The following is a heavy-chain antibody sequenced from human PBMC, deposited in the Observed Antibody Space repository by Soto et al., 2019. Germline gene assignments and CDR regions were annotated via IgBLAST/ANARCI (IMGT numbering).Heavy chain of an antibody. V-gene: IGHV3-66*01. Sequence: PGGSLRLSCAASGFTFSSKYMSWVRQAPGKGLEWVSLIQSGGPTYYADSVKGRFTISRDTSENTVHLQMDSLRAEDTAVYYCARDDVLCDGGRCYGVPLDLWGKGTTVTVSS. CDR2: IQSGGPT. J-gene: IGHJ6*04. D-gene: IGHD2-15*01. CDR1: GFTFSSKY. CDR3: ARDDVLCDGGRCYGVPLDL.